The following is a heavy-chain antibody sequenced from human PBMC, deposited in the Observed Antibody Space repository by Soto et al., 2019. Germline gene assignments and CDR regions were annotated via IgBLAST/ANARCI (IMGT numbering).Heavy chain of an antibody. D-gene: IGHD2-15*01. CDR2: IIPIFGTA. J-gene: IGHJ1*01. Sequence: QVQLVQSGAEVKKPGSSVKVSCKASGGTFSSYAISWVRQAPGQGLEWMGGIIPIFGTANYAQTFQGRVMITADKSKSKGYMELSSLRSEDTAVYYCARGYYCSGGSCYSSSIEYFQHWGQGTLVTVSS. CDR1: GGTFSSYA. V-gene: IGHV1-69*06. CDR3: ARGYYCSGGSCYSSSIEYFQH.